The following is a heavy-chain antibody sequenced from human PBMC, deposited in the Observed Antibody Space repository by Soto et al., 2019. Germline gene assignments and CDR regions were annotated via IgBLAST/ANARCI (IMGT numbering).Heavy chain of an antibody. V-gene: IGHV5-51*01. Sequence: GESLKISCKGSGFSFTTYWIAWVRQMPGKGLEWMGIIYPGDSDIRYSPSFQGQVSISADRSITTAYLQWSSLKASDTAIYYCARLSGSPSGMDVWGPGTTVTVYS. CDR3: ARLSGSPSGMDV. CDR1: GFSFTTYW. J-gene: IGHJ6*02. D-gene: IGHD6-6*01. CDR2: IYPGDSDI.